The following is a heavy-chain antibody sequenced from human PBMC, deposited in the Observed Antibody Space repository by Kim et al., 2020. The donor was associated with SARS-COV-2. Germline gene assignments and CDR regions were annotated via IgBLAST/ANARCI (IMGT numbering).Heavy chain of an antibody. Sequence: DSVKGLFTISRENSKHTLYLQRNSLRAEDTAVYYCAREVWDTSYSAFDIWGKGTMVTVS. V-gene: IGHV3-53*01. CDR3: AREVWDTSYSAFDI. D-gene: IGHD3-16*01. J-gene: IGHJ3*02.